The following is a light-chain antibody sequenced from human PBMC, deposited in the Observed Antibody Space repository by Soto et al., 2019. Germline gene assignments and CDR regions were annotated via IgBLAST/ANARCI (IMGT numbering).Light chain of an antibody. CDR2: SAS. Sequence: EIVMRQSPATLSVSPGERATLSCRASQSVSSNLAWYQQKPGQAPRLLIYSASTRATGIPARFSGSGSGTEFTPTISSLQSEDFAVYYCQQYNNWPPLTFGGGTKVEIK. V-gene: IGKV3-15*01. CDR3: QQYNNWPPLT. J-gene: IGKJ4*01. CDR1: QSVSSN.